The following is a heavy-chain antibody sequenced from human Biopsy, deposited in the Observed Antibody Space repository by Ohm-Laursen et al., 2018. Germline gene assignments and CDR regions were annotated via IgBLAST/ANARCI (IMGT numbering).Heavy chain of an antibody. J-gene: IGHJ6*02. CDR2: ISSRSSAI. CDR1: RFTFSRYW. V-gene: IGHV3-21*01. D-gene: IGHD2-2*01. CDR3: ARESALKWYQSLSYFSGMDV. Sequence: SLRLSCTASRFTFSRYWMSWVRQAPGEGLEWVSSISSRSSAIYYVDSVKGRFTISRDNSKNSLFLHMNSLRAEDTAVYYCARESALKWYQSLSYFSGMDVWGQGTTVTVSS.